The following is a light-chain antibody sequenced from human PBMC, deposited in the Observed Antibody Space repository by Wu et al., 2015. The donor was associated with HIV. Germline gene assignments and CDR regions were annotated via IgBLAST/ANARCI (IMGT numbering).Light chain of an antibody. CDR3: HQYGSAPIT. J-gene: IGKJ4*01. V-gene: IGKV3-20*01. CDR2: GAS. CDR1: ESVGGD. Sequence: EVVMTQSPATLSVSPGEGVTFACRASESVGGDVAWYQQKPGQAPRLLIYGASRRATGIPDRFSGSGSGTDFTLTISRLEPEDFAVYYCHQYGSAPITIGGGTEVEIK.